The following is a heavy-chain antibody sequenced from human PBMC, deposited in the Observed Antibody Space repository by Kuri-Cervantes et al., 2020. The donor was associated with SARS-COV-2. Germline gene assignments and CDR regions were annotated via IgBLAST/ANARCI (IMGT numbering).Heavy chain of an antibody. CDR2: INPSGGST. CDR3: ARAITIFGVVTADYYYYYMDV. V-gene: IGHV1-46*01. CDR1: GYTFTSYY. Sequence: ASVKVSCKASGYTFTSYYMHWVRQAPGQGLEWMGIINPSGGSTSYAQKFQGRVTMTRDTSTSTVYMELRSLRSDDTAVYYCARAITIFGVVTADYYYYYMDVWGKGTTVTVSS. J-gene: IGHJ6*03. D-gene: IGHD3-3*01.